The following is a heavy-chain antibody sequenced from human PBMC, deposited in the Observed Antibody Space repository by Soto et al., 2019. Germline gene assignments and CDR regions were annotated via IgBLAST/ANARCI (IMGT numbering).Heavy chain of an antibody. V-gene: IGHV3-48*02. Sequence: VQLVESGGGLVQPGGSLRLSCVASGFSLANYPMNWVRQTPGKGLEWISYSSPRGDTIYYADSVEGRFTISRDNARNSLSLHMSSLRDEDSALYYCAKVPHTNVGWPYYFESWGQGVPVTVSS. CDR3: AKVPHTNVGWPYYFES. CDR2: SSPRGDTI. J-gene: IGHJ4*02. CDR1: GFSLANYP. D-gene: IGHD6-19*01.